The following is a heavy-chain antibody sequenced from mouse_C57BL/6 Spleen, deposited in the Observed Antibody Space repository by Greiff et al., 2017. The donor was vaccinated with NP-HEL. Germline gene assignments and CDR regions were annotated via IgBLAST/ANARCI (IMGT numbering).Heavy chain of an antibody. V-gene: IGHV1-69*01. CDR1: GYTFTSYW. CDR3: ARGITTVVAPWYFDV. CDR2: IDPSDSYT. J-gene: IGHJ1*03. Sequence: QVQLQQSGAELVMPGASVKLSCKASGYTFTSYWMHWVKQRPGQGLEWIGEIDPSDSYTNYNQKFKGKSTLTVDKSSSTAYMQLSSLTSEDSAVYYCARGITTVVAPWYFDVWGTGTTVTVSS. D-gene: IGHD1-1*01.